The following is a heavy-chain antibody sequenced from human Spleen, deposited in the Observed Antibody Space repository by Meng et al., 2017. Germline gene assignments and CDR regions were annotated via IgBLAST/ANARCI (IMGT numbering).Heavy chain of an antibody. J-gene: IGHJ6*02. CDR3: ARDCSGSSCSSGAMDV. V-gene: IGHV3-53*04. CDR2: IYNAYIS. Sequence: GGSLRLSCAASGFSVNTEYMSWVRQAPGKGLEWVSVIYNAYISYYADSVKGRFTISRHISTNTLYLQLNSLRPEDTAVYYCARDCSGSSCSSGAMDVWGQGTTVTVSS. CDR1: GFSVNTEY. D-gene: IGHD2-15*01.